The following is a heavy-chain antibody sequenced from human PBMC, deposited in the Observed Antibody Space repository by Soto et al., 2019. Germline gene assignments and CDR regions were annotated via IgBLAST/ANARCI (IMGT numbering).Heavy chain of an antibody. D-gene: IGHD7-27*01. Sequence: QVQLVQSGAEVKKPGASVKVSCKASGYTFTSFDINWMRQATGQGLEWLGWMTPNTGNTGYAQKFQGRVTMTRDTSTSTAYMELNSLTYEDSAVYYCARNKWGTGHFDFWGHGTLVTVSS. CDR3: ARNKWGTGHFDF. J-gene: IGHJ4*01. V-gene: IGHV1-8*01. CDR2: MTPNTGNT. CDR1: GYTFTSFD.